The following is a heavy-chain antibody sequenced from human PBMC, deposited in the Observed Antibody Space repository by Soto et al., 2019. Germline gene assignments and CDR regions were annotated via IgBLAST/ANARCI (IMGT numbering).Heavy chain of an antibody. CDR2: ISGSGGST. J-gene: IGHJ3*02. V-gene: IGHV3-23*01. Sequence: GGSLRLSCAASGFTFSSYAMSWVRQAPGKGLEWVSAISGSGGSTYYADSVKGRFTISRDNSKNTLYLQMNSLRAEDTAVYYCAKGGYCSSTSCYGGLVAFDIWGQGTMVTVSS. D-gene: IGHD2-2*03. CDR3: AKGGYCSSTSCYGGLVAFDI. CDR1: GFTFSSYA.